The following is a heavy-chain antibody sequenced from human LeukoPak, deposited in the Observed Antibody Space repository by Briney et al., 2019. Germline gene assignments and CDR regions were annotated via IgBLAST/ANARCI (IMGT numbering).Heavy chain of an antibody. D-gene: IGHD3-22*01. Sequence: GSLRLSCAASGFTFGNYWMSWVRQAPGKGLEWVANIKQDGSEKYYVDSVKGRFTISRDNAKNSLYLQMNSLRAEDTAVYYCARTRITMIVGLASRFDYWGQGTLVTVSS. J-gene: IGHJ4*02. CDR2: IKQDGSEK. V-gene: IGHV3-7*01. CDR3: ARTRITMIVGLASRFDY. CDR1: GFTFGNYW.